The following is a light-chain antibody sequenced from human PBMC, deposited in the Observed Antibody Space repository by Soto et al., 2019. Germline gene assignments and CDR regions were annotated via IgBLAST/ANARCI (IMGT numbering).Light chain of an antibody. V-gene: IGKV3-11*01. CDR1: QSVSGF. Sequence: EIVLTQSPATLSLSPGERATLSCRASQSVSGFFGWYQQKPGQAPRLLIYDASNRAPGIPARFSGSGSGTDFTLTISSLEPEDFAVYYCQQRSSWTFGQGTKVEIK. J-gene: IGKJ1*01. CDR3: QQRSSWT. CDR2: DAS.